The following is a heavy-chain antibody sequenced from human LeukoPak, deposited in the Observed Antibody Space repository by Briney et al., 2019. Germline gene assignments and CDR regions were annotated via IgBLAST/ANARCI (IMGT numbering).Heavy chain of an antibody. CDR1: GFTISPYY. J-gene: IGHJ3*01. V-gene: IGHV3-7*01. CDR2: IDKDAIEK. CDR3: ARGGLSYGFDV. D-gene: IGHD4/OR15-4a*01. Sequence: GGSLRLFCIASGFTISPYYMGWARQAPGKGLEWVANIDKDAIEKYYVDSVKGRFTISRDNAKNSLRLEMNSLGVEDTAVYYCARGGLSYGFDVWGPGTMVTVSS.